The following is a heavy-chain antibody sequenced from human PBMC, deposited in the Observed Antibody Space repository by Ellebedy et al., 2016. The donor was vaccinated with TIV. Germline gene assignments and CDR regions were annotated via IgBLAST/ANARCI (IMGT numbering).Heavy chain of an antibody. V-gene: IGHV5-51*01. CDR3: ARLVGYSGYDYYYYYGMDV. CDR1: GYSFTSYW. CDR2: IYPGDSDT. D-gene: IGHD5-12*01. J-gene: IGHJ6*02. Sequence: GGSLRLSXKGSGYSFTSYWIGWVRQMPGKGLEWMGIIYPGDSDTRYSPSFQGQVTISADKSISTAYLQWSSLKASDTAMYYCARLVGYSGYDYYYYYGMDVWGQGTTVTVSS.